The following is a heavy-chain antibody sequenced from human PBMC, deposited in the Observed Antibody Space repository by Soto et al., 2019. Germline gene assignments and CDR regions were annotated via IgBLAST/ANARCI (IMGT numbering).Heavy chain of an antibody. CDR3: AKRCTNYVRCGVDA. J-gene: IGHJ6*02. Sequence: QVRLVESGGAVVHPGGSLRVSCEVSGITFSDFGFHWVRQAPGKGLDGVAAISSGGNEIYYVGSEKGRFTISTDNSINTLFLQMNDLPTEDTAVYFCAKRCTNYVRCGVDAWGQGTTVTVTS. D-gene: IGHD2-8*01. V-gene: IGHV3-30*18. CDR1: GITFSDFG. CDR2: ISSGGNEI.